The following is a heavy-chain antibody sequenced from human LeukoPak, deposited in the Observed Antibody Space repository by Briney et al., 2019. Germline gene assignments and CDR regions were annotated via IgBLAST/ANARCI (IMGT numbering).Heavy chain of an antibody. CDR2: IYYSGST. CDR3: ARHPSDRNYGMDV. Sequence: SETLSLTCTVSGGSINSYYWSWIRQPPGKGLEWIGYIYYSGSTNYNPSLKSRVTISVDTSKNQFSLKLSSVTAADTAVYYCARHPSDRNYGMDVWGQGTTVTVSS. V-gene: IGHV4-59*08. J-gene: IGHJ6*02. CDR1: GGSINSYY.